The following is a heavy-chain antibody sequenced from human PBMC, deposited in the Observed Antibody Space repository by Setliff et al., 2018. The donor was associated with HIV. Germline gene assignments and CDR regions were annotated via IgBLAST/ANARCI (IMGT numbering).Heavy chain of an antibody. J-gene: IGHJ3*02. D-gene: IGHD5-12*01. CDR1: GGSISSGFYY. V-gene: IGHV4-61*01. Sequence: PSETLSLTCTVSGGSISSGFYYWTWIRPHPGKGLEWIGYIYYTGSTNYNPSLKSRVTISVDTSKNQFSLQLSSVTAADTAVYYCASPVDPYAFDIWGQGTMVTVS. CDR3: ASPVDPYAFDI. CDR2: IYYTGST.